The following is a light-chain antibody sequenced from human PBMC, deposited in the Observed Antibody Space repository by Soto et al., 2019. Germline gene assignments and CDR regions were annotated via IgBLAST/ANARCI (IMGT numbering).Light chain of an antibody. V-gene: IGKV3-20*01. J-gene: IGKJ2*01. CDR1: QSVRNNY. CDR2: GAS. CDR3: QQYGSSPPYT. Sequence: EIVLTQSPGTLSLSPGERATLSCRASQSVRNNYLAWYLQKPGQAPRLLIYGASTRASDIAGRFSGSGSGTDFTLTISRLEPEDFAVYYCQQYGSSPPYTFGQGTKLEIK.